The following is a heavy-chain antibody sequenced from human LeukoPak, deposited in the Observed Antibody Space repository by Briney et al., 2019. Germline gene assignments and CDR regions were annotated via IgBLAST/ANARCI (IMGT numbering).Heavy chain of an antibody. CDR3: ARQGSYVSSGYHYFDY. D-gene: IGHD3-22*01. J-gene: IGHJ4*02. Sequence: GESLKISCKGSGYSFTTYWIGWVRPMPGKGLEWIGIIYPGDSDTRYSPSFQGQVTISADKSISTAYLQWSSLKASDTAMYYCARQGSYVSSGYHYFDYWGQGTLVTVSS. CDR2: IYPGDSDT. CDR1: GYSFTTYW. V-gene: IGHV5-51*01.